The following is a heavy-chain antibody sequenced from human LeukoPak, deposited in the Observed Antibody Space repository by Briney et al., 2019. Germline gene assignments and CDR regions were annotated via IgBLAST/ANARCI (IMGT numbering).Heavy chain of an antibody. V-gene: IGHV4-34*01. CDR2: INHSGST. J-gene: IGHJ6*02. Sequence: KPSETLSLTCAVYGGSFSGYYWSWIRQPPGKGLEWIGEINHSGSTNYNPSLKSRVTISVDTSKNQFSLKLSSVTAADTAVYYCARIPIAAAGTAKSIYYYYGMDVWGQGTTVTVSS. CDR1: GGSFSGYY. D-gene: IGHD6-13*01. CDR3: ARIPIAAAGTAKSIYYYYGMDV.